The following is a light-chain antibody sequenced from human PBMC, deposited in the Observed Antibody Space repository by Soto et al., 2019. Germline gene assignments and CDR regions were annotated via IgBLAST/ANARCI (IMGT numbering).Light chain of an antibody. CDR3: SSYTSNSARYV. J-gene: IGLJ1*01. Sequence: QSALTQPASVSGSPGQSITISCTGTSSDVGGYNYVSWYQQHPGKAPKLMIYDVSNRPSGVSNRFSGSKSGNTASLTISGLQAEDEADYYCSSYTSNSARYVFGPGTKVTVL. V-gene: IGLV2-14*01. CDR2: DVS. CDR1: SSDVGGYNY.